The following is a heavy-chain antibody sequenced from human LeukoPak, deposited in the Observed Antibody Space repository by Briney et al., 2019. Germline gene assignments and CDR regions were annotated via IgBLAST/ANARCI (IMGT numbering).Heavy chain of an antibody. CDR3: AREAYSGYDLDY. J-gene: IGHJ4*02. CDR2: INWTGGST. V-gene: IGHV3-20*04. Sequence: GGSLRLSCAASGFTFDDYGMSWVRQAPGKGLEWVSGINWTGGSTLYADSVKGRFTISRDNAKNSLYLQMNSLRAEDTAVYYCAREAYSGYDLDYWGQGTLVTVSS. D-gene: IGHD5-12*01. CDR1: GFTFDDYG.